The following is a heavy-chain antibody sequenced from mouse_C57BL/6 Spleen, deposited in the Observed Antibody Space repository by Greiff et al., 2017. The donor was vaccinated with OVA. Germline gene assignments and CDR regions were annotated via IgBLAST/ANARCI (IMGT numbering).Heavy chain of an antibody. Sequence: QVQLKQPGAELVRPGTSVKLSCKASGYTFTSYWMHWVKQRPGQGLEWIGVIDPSDSYTNYNQKFKGKATLTVDTSSSTAYMQLSSLTSEDSAVYYCARCYGSSYPFAYWGQGTLVTVSA. V-gene: IGHV1-59*01. CDR1: GYTFTSYW. J-gene: IGHJ3*01. D-gene: IGHD1-1*01. CDR2: IDPSDSYT. CDR3: ARCYGSSYPFAY.